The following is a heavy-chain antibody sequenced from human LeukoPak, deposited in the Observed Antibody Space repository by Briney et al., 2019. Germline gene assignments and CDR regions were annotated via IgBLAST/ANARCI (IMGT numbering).Heavy chain of an antibody. CDR2: IIPIFGTT. CDR3: ARGVVPAAIGRFVP. Sequence: ASVKVSCKASGGTFSSYAIRWVRQAPGQGLEWMGGIIPIFGTTNYAQKFQGRVTITADESTSTAYMELRSLRSEDTAVYYCARGVVPAAIGRFVPWGQGTLVTVSS. D-gene: IGHD2-2*01. J-gene: IGHJ5*02. V-gene: IGHV1-69*01. CDR1: GGTFSSYA.